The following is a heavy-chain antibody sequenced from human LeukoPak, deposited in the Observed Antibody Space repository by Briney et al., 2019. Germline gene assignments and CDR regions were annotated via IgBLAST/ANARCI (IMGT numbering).Heavy chain of an antibody. CDR3: ATRDAIPLAVDY. D-gene: IGHD2-21*01. J-gene: IGHJ4*02. Sequence: ASVKVSCKASGYTFTSYDINWVRQATGQGLEWMGWMNPNSGNTGYAQKFQGRVTMTEDTATDTAYMELSSLRSEDTAVYYCATRDAIPLAVDYWGQGTLVTVSS. CDR2: MNPNSGNT. V-gene: IGHV1-8*01. CDR1: GYTFTSYD.